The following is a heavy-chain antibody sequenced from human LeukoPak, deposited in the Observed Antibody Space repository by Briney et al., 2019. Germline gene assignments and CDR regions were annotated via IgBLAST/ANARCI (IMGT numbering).Heavy chain of an antibody. CDR3: ARVSAGYSSSWYPDAFDI. V-gene: IGHV4-59*01. CDR2: IYYSGST. D-gene: IGHD6-13*01. Sequence: PSETLSLTCTVSGGSISSYYWSWIRQPPGKGLEWIGCIYYSGSTNYNPSLKSRVTISVDTSKNQFSLKLSSVTAADTAVYYCARVSAGYSSSWYPDAFDIWGQGTMVTVSS. CDR1: GGSISSYY. J-gene: IGHJ3*02.